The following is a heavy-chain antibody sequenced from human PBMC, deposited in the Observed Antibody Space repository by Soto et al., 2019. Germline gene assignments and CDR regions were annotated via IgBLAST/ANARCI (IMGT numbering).Heavy chain of an antibody. CDR2: ISAYNGNT. D-gene: IGHD2-2*01. J-gene: IGHJ6*02. CDR1: GYTFTSYG. Sequence: ASVKVSCKASGYTFTSYGISWVRQAPGQGLEWMGWISAYNGNTNYAQKLQGRVTMTTDTSTSTAYMELRSLRSDDTAVYYCARALSDIVVVPAPMDVWDQGTTVTVSS. CDR3: ARALSDIVVVPAPMDV. V-gene: IGHV1-18*01.